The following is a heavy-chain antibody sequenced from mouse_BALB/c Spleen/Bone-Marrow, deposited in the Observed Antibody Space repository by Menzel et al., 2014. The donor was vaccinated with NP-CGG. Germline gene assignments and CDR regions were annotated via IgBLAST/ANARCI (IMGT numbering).Heavy chain of an antibody. V-gene: IGHV7-3*02. CDR1: GFTFTDYY. D-gene: IGHD2-12*01. CDR2: IRNKANGYTT. J-gene: IGHJ4*01. Sequence: VQLKESGGGLVQPGGSLGLSCATSGFTFTDYYMSWVRQPPGKALEWLGFIRNKANGYTTEYSASVKGRFTISRDNSQSILYLQMNTLRAEDSATYYCARNYDGAMDYWGQGTSVTVSS. CDR3: ARNYDGAMDY.